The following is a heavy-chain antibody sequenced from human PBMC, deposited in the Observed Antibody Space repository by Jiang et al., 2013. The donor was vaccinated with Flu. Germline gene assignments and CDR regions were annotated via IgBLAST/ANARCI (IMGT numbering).Heavy chain of an antibody. D-gene: IGHD2-2*02. V-gene: IGHV4-38-2*02. Sequence: GSGLVKPSETLSLTCTVSGYSITSGYYWGWIRRPPGKGLEWIGSINHSGTTYYNPSLKSRVIMSVDTSKNQFSLNLNSATAADTALYYCARDGYTGSWGFFDSWGQGTLVTVSS. J-gene: IGHJ4*02. CDR1: GYSITSGYY. CDR3: ARDGYTGSWGFFDS. CDR2: INHSGTT.